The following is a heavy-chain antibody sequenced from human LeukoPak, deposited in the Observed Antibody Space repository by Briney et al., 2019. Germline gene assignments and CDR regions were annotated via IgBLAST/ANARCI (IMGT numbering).Heavy chain of an antibody. CDR2: IRYDGSNK. D-gene: IGHD3-9*01. V-gene: IGHV3-30*02. Sequence: PGGSVRLSCAASGFSFSSYGMHWVRRAPGKGLEWVAFIRYDGSNKYYADSVKGRFTISRDNSRNTLYLQMNSLRAEDTAVYYCAKDGGPYYDILTGLDYWGQGTLVTVSS. J-gene: IGHJ4*02. CDR1: GFSFSSYG. CDR3: AKDGGPYYDILTGLDY.